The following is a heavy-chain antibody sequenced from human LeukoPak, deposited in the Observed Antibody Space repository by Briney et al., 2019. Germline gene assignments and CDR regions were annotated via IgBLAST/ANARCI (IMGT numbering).Heavy chain of an antibody. CDR1: GGTFSSYA. J-gene: IGHJ4*02. CDR3: ARDRNYYDSSGYYLGY. V-gene: IGHV1-69*01. CDR2: IIPIFGTA. Sequence: GSSVKVSCKASGGTFSSYAISWVRQAPGQGLEWMGGIIPIFGTANYAQKFQGRVTITADESTSTAYRELSSLRSEDTAVYYCARDRNYYDSSGYYLGYWGQGTLVNVSS. D-gene: IGHD3-22*01.